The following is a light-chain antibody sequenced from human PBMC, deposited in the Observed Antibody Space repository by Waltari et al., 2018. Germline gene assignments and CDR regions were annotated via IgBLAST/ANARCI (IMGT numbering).Light chain of an antibody. CDR3: QQYNYWRT. CDR1: ESVSIS. J-gene: IGKJ1*01. Sequence: EIVMTQSPDALSVSPGERATLSCRASESVSISFAWYQQRPGQPPRLPIYGASTGATGISSSISCGASWTQFTRTISTLQSEDFAVYYCQQYNYWRTFGQGTKVEIK. CDR2: GAS. V-gene: IGKV3-15*01.